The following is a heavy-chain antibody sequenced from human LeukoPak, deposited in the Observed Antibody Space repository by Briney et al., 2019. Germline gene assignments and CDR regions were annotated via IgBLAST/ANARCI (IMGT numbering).Heavy chain of an antibody. D-gene: IGHD5-18*01. CDR3: AREGSYGYGY. CDR1: GGTFSSYA. V-gene: IGHV1-69*06. Sequence: SVQVSCKASGGTFSSYAISWVRQAPGQGPEWMGGIIPIFGTANYAQKFQGRVTITADKSTSTAYMELSSLRSEDTAGYDCAREGSYGYGYWGQGTLVTVSS. CDR2: IIPIFGTA. J-gene: IGHJ4*02.